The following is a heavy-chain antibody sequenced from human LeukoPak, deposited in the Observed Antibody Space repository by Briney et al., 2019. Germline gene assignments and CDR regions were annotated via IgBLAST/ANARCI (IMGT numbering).Heavy chain of an antibody. CDR2: ISSSSSTI. V-gene: IGHV3-48*04. D-gene: IGHD2-21*02. J-gene: IGHJ4*02. CDR1: GFTFSSYS. CDR3: ARALAYCGGDCYHLGVDYYDLRDY. Sequence: PGGSLRLSCAASGFTFSSYSMNWDRQAPGKGLEWVSYISSSSSTIYYADSVKGRFTISRDNAKNSLYLQMNRLRAEDTAVYYCARALAYCGGDCYHLGVDYYDLRDYWGQGTLVTVSS.